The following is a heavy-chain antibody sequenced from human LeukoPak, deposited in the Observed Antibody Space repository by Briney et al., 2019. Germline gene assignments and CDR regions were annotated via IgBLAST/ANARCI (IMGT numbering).Heavy chain of an antibody. CDR2: ISWNSGSI. CDR3: SKGAVGGRPDAFDI. V-gene: IGHV3-9*01. J-gene: IGHJ3*02. D-gene: IGHD3-16*01. CDR1: GFTFDDYA. Sequence: GRSLRLSCAASGFTFDDYAMHWVRQAPGKGLEWVSGISWNSGSIGYADSVKGRFTISRDNAKNSLYLQMNSLKAEDTAFYFCSKGAVGGRPDAFDIWGQGTMVTVFS.